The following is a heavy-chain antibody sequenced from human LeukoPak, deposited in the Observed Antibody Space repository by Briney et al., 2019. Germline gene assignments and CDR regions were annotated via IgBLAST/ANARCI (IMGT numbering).Heavy chain of an antibody. CDR2: ISGGGGST. CDR3: AKVYGGSNWFDP. V-gene: IGHV3-23*01. J-gene: IGHJ5*02. Sequence: GGSLRLSCAASGFTFSSYAMSWIRQAPGKGLEWVSAISGGGGSTYYADSVKGRFTISRDNSKNTLYLQMNSLRAEDTAVYYCAKVYGGSNWFDPWGQGTLVTVSS. D-gene: IGHD4-23*01. CDR1: GFTFSSYA.